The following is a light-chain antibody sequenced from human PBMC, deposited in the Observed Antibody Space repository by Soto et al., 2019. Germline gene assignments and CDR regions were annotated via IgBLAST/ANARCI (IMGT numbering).Light chain of an antibody. J-gene: IGKJ4*01. CDR1: QSISTN. V-gene: IGKV3D-15*01. CDR2: DAS. Sequence: ETVMTQTPATLSVSPGDRATLSCRASQSISTNLAWYQQKPGQAPRLLIYDASTRATGIPARFSGSGSGTEFTLPISSLLSEDFAVYSCQQYNNWPLTFGGGTKVEIK. CDR3: QQYNNWPLT.